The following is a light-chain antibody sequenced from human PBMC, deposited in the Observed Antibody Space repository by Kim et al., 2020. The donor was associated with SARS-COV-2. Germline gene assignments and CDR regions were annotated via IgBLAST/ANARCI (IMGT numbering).Light chain of an antibody. Sequence: QSITISCTGTRLDVGGYNYVSWYQQHPGKAPKLMIYDVHNRPTGVSDRFSGSKSGNTASLTISGLQAEDEADYYCSSWASTTSYVFGTGTTVTVL. CDR3: SSWASTTSYV. J-gene: IGLJ1*01. CDR1: RLDVGGYNY. V-gene: IGLV2-14*03. CDR2: DVH.